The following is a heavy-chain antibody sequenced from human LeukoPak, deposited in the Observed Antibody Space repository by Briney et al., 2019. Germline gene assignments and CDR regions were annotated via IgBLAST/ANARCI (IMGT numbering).Heavy chain of an antibody. CDR2: IWYDGSNK. D-gene: IGHD3-22*01. J-gene: IGHJ4*02. CDR1: GFTFSSYG. Sequence: QPGGSLRLSCAASGFTFSSYGMHWVRQAPGKGLEWVAVIWYDGSNKYYADSVKGRFTISRDNSKNTLYLQMNSLRAEDTAVYYCAKRRYDSSGYFDYWGQGTLVTVSS. V-gene: IGHV3-33*06. CDR3: AKRRYDSSGYFDY.